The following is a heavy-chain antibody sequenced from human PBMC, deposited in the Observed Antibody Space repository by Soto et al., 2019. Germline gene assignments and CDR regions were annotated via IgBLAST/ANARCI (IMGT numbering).Heavy chain of an antibody. CDR3: TREDGIQLWSVLGY. Sequence: GGSLRLSCTASGFTFGDYAMSWVRQAPGKGLEWVGFIRSKAYGGTTEYAASVKGRFTISRDDSKSIAYLQMNSLKTEDTAVYYCTREDGIQLWSVLGYWGQGTLVTVSS. CDR2: IRSKAYGGTT. J-gene: IGHJ4*02. V-gene: IGHV3-49*04. D-gene: IGHD5-18*01. CDR1: GFTFGDYA.